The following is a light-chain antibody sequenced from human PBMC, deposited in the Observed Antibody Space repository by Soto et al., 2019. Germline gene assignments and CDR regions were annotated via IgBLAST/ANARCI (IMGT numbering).Light chain of an antibody. CDR3: SSYTSSSPYV. Sequence: QSALTQPASVSGSPGQSITISCTGTSSDVGGYNYVSWYQQHPGKAPKLMIYEVSNRPSGVSNRFSGSKSDNTASLTISGLQTEDEAAYHCSSYTSSSPYVVGTGSKVTVL. CDR1: SSDVGGYNY. V-gene: IGLV2-14*01. J-gene: IGLJ1*01. CDR2: EVS.